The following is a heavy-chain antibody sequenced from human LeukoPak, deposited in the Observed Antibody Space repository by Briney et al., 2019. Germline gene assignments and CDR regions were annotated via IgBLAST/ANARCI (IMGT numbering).Heavy chain of an antibody. CDR3: AKTGITQYSSGLGIDY. CDR2: INSDASDT. D-gene: IGHD6-19*01. Sequence: GSLRLSCAASGFTFSRHWMHWVRQAPGKGLVWIXRINSDASDTNYADFVKGRFTISRDNAKNTVYLQMNSLRAEDTAVYYCAKTGITQYSSGLGIDYWGQGTLVTVSS. V-gene: IGHV3-74*01. CDR1: GFTFSRHW. J-gene: IGHJ4*02.